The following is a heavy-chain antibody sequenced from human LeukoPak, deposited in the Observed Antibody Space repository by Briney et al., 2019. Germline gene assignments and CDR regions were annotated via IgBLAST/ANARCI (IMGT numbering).Heavy chain of an antibody. D-gene: IGHD5-12*01. Sequence: GASVKVSCKASGYTFTSYGISWVRQAPGQGLEWMGWISAYNGNTNYAQKLQGRVTMTTDTSISTAYMEMSRLTSDDTAVYYCARDAHNGYEFHDWFDPWGQGALVTVSS. V-gene: IGHV1-18*01. CDR2: ISAYNGNT. CDR3: ARDAHNGYEFHDWFDP. J-gene: IGHJ5*02. CDR1: GYTFTSYG.